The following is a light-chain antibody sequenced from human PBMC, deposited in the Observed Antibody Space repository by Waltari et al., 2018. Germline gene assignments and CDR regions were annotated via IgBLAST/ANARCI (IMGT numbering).Light chain of an antibody. J-gene: IGKJ1*01. CDR1: QGVLYSSNTKNY. Sequence: DIVMTQSPDSLAVSLGERATINCKSSQGVLYSSNTKNYLAWYQQKPGQPPKLLIYWASTRESGVPDRCSGSGSGTDFTLTISSLQAEDVAVYYCQQYYSTPWTFGQGTKVESK. CDR2: WAS. CDR3: QQYYSTPWT. V-gene: IGKV4-1*01.